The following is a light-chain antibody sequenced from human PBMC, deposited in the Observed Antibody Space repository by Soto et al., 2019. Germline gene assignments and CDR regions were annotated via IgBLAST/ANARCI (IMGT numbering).Light chain of an antibody. Sequence: EIVLTQSPGTLSLSPGERATLSCRASQSISSTYLAWYQHKPGQAPRLLIYGAFSRATGIPDRFSGSGSGTDFTLTISRLEPEDFAVYYCQQYHNWPPLTFGGGTKVDIK. V-gene: IGKV3-20*01. CDR2: GAF. CDR3: QQYHNWPPLT. CDR1: QSISSTY. J-gene: IGKJ4*01.